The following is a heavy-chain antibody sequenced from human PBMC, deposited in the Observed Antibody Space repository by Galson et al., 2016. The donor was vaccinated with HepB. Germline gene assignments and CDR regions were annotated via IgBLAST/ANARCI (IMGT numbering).Heavy chain of an antibody. CDR2: ISYGYSI. D-gene: IGHD6-19*01. V-gene: IGHV3-30*04. CDR3: ARDWGSSGWYNWFDP. CDR1: GFSFSDYA. J-gene: IGHJ5*02. Sequence: SLRLSCAASGFSFSDYAIHWVRQAPGKGPEWLSIISYGYSIYYAESVKGRFTISRDNSKNTVYLQMNNLRSEDKARYYCARDWGSSGWYNWFDPWGQGTLVTVSP.